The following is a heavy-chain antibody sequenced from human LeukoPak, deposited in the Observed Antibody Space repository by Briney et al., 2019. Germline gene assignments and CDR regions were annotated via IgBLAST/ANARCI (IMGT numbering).Heavy chain of an antibody. CDR2: IYYSGST. CDR1: GGSVSSGSYH. CDR3: ARRDYALDY. Sequence: PSETLSLTCTVSGGSVSSGSYHWSWIRQPPGKGLEYIGYIYYSGSTNYNPSLKSRVTISLDTSKNQFSLSLRSVTAADTAVYYCARRDYALDYWGQGTLVTVSS. D-gene: IGHD4-17*01. J-gene: IGHJ4*02. V-gene: IGHV4-61*01.